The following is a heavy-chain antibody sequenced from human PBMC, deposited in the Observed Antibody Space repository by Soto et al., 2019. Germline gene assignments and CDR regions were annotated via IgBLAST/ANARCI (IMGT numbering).Heavy chain of an antibody. CDR2: MNPNSGNT. CDR3: ARVSFIAVNWFDP. CDR1: GYTFTSYD. V-gene: IGHV1-8*01. D-gene: IGHD6-19*01. Sequence: ASVKVSCKASGYTFTSYDINWVRQATGQGLEWMGWMNPNSGNTGYAQKFQGRVTMTRNTSISTAYMELSSLRSEDTAVYYCARVSFIAVNWFDPWGQGTLVTVSS. J-gene: IGHJ5*02.